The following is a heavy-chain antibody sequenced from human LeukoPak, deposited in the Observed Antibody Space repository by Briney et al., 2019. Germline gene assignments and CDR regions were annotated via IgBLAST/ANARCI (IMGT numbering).Heavy chain of an antibody. Sequence: GGSLRLSCIASGFTFSSYWMSWVRQAPGKGLVWVSRISHDGRSRTYADSVKGRFTISRDNAENTLYLQMNSLRVEDTAVYFCARDRDYIFFDYWGQGALVTVSS. CDR3: ARDRDYIFFDY. CDR2: ISHDGRSR. J-gene: IGHJ4*02. D-gene: IGHD4-4*01. CDR1: GFTFSSYW. V-gene: IGHV3-74*01.